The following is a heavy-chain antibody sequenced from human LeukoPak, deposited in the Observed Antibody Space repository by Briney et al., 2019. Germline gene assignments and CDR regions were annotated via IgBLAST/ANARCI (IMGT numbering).Heavy chain of an antibody. Sequence: PGRSLRLSCAASGFTFSSYGMHWVRQAPGKGLEWVAVISYDGSNKYYADSVKGRFTISRDNSKNTLYLQVSSLRDEDTALYYCAKYTGRLVENYFDYWGQGILVTVSS. D-gene: IGHD5-24*01. CDR2: ISYDGSNK. V-gene: IGHV3-30*18. J-gene: IGHJ4*02. CDR3: AKYTGRLVENYFDY. CDR1: GFTFSSYG.